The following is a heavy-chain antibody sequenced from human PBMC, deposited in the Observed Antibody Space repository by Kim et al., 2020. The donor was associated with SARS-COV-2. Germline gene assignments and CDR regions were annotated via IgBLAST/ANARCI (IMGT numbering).Heavy chain of an antibody. D-gene: IGHD4-17*01. V-gene: IGHV1-8*01. CDR3: AREMTTVTRYYYGMDV. Sequence: ASVKVSCKASGYTFTSYDINWVRQATGQGLEWMGWMNPNSGNRGYAQKFQGRVTMTRNTSISTAYMELSSLRSEDTAVYYCAREMTTVTRYYYGMDVWGQGTTVTVSS. CDR1: GYTFTSYD. J-gene: IGHJ6*02. CDR2: MNPNSGNR.